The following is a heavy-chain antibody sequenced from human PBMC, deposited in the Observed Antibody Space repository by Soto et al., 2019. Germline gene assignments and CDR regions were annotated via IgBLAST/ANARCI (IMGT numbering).Heavy chain of an antibody. Sequence: QVQLQESGPGLVKPSQTLSLTCTVSGVSMSSGGYYWTWIRQHPGKGLEWIGYTYYSGSTYYNPSLKSRLYISVDTSKNQFSLRLSSVTAADTAVYYCAREEAGAFDIWGQGTMVTVSS. J-gene: IGHJ3*02. CDR3: AREEAGAFDI. D-gene: IGHD3-10*01. V-gene: IGHV4-31*03. CDR2: TYYSGST. CDR1: GVSMSSGGYY.